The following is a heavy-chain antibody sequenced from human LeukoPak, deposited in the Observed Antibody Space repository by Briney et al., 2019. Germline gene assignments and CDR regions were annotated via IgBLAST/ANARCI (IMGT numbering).Heavy chain of an antibody. Sequence: RASVKVSCKASGYTFTSYGISWVRQAPGQGLEWMGWISAYNGNTNYAQKLQGRVTMTTDTSTSTAYMELRSLRSDDTAVYYCARDQWDIVLMVYASTFDYWGQGTLVTVSS. V-gene: IGHV1-18*01. CDR1: GYTFTSYG. CDR2: ISAYNGNT. J-gene: IGHJ4*02. D-gene: IGHD2-8*01. CDR3: ARDQWDIVLMVYASTFDY.